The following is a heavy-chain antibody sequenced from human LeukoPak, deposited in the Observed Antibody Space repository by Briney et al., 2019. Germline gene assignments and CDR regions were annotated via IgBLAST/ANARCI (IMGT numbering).Heavy chain of an antibody. CDR2: ISFDINDR. CDR1: GFTFSSYW. Sequence: GGSLRLSCAASGFTFSSYWMHWVRQAPGKGLEWVASISFDINDRKYAESVRGRFTISRDNSKSTLYLQMNSLRAEDTAVYNCARVPLNYYYYMDVWGKGTTVTVSS. J-gene: IGHJ6*03. V-gene: IGHV3-30*03. CDR3: ARVPLNYYYYMDV.